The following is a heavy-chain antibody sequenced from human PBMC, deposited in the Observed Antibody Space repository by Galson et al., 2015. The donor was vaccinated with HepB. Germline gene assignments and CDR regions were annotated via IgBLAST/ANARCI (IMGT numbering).Heavy chain of an antibody. J-gene: IGHJ4*02. CDR2: ISAYNGNT. CDR3: ARGIGAVAVFFDY. CDR1: GGTFSSYA. Sequence: SVKVSCKASGGTFSSYAISWVRQAPGQGLEWMGWISAYNGNTNCAQKLQGRVTMTTDASTSTAYMELRSLRSDDTAVYYCARGIGAVAVFFDYWGQGTLVTVSS. V-gene: IGHV1-18*01. D-gene: IGHD6-19*01.